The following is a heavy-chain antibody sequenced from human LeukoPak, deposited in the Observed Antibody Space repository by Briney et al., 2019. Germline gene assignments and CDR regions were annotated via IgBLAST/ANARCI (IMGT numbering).Heavy chain of an antibody. V-gene: IGHV1-3*04. CDR1: GYTLTSYA. Sequence: ASVKVSCKASGYTLTSYAMYWVRQAPGQRLEWMGWINTGNGNTKYSQKFQGRVTITRDTSASTAYMELSSLRSEDTAVYCCARAPYYFDSRGYYYGQFDYWGQGTLVTVSS. J-gene: IGHJ4*02. CDR3: ARAPYYFDSRGYYYGQFDY. CDR2: INTGNGNT. D-gene: IGHD3-22*01.